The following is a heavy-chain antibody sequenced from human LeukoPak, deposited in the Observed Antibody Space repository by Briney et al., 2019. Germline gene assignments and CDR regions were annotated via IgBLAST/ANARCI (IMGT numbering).Heavy chain of an antibody. CDR1: GYTFTSYS. CDR2: ISAYNGNT. J-gene: IGHJ3*02. CDR3: ARVGDMVRGVIITDAFDI. Sequence: ASVKVSCKASGYTFTSYSISWVRQAPGQGLEWMGWISAYNGNTNYAQKLQGRVTMTTDTSTSTAYMELRSLRSDDTAVYYCARVGDMVRGVIITDAFDILGQGTMVTVSS. D-gene: IGHD3-10*01. V-gene: IGHV1-18*01.